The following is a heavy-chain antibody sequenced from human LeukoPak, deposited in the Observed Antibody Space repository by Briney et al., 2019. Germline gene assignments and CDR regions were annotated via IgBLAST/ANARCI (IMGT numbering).Heavy chain of an antibody. Sequence: GGSLRLSCAVSGFTFNSYGMKWVRQAPGKGLEWVSAISGSGGSTYYADSVKGRFTISRDNSKNTLYLQMNSLRAEDTAVYYCAKDRTYFDWLGTRGPQFDYWGQGTLVTVSS. D-gene: IGHD3-9*01. V-gene: IGHV3-23*01. J-gene: IGHJ4*02. CDR1: GFTFNSYG. CDR2: ISGSGGST. CDR3: AKDRTYFDWLGTRGPQFDY.